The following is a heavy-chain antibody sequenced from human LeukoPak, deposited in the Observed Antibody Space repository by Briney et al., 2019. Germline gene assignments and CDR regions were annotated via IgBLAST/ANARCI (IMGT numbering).Heavy chain of an antibody. V-gene: IGHV3-23*01. J-gene: IGHJ5*02. CDR2: ISGSGNNI. D-gene: IGHD3-16*01. CDR1: GFTFSSYA. CDR3: AKGGFSSWFDP. Sequence: GGSLGLSCAASGFTFSSYAMSWVRRAPGKGLEWVSDISGSGNNIYYADSAKGRFTISRDNSKNTLYLQMNSLRAEDTGVYYCAKGGFSSWFDPWGQGTLVTVSS.